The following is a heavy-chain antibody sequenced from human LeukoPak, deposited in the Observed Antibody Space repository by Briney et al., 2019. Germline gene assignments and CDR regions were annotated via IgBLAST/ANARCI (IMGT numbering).Heavy chain of an antibody. V-gene: IGHV5-51*01. CDR3: ARGDYGDFRIFYTLFDY. D-gene: IGHD4-17*01. Sequence: GESLKISCKGSGYSFTSYWIGWVRQMPGKGLEWMGIIYPGDSDTRYSPSFQGQVTISADKSISTAYLQRSSLKASDTAMYYCARGDYGDFRIFYTLFDYWGQGTLVTVSS. CDR1: GYSFTSYW. CDR2: IYPGDSDT. J-gene: IGHJ4*02.